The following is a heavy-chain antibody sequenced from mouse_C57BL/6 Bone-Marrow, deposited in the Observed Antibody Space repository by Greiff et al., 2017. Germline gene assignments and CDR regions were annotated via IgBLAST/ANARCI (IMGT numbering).Heavy chain of an antibody. J-gene: IGHJ4*01. CDR1: GYTFTSYG. D-gene: IGHD4-1*01. Sequence: VQVVESGAELARPGASVKLSCKASGYTFTSYGISWVKQRTGQGLEWIGEIYPRSGNTYYNEKFKGKATLTADKSSSTAYMELRSLTSEDSAVYFCAKLGRYYAMDYWGQGTSVTVSS. V-gene: IGHV1-81*01. CDR3: AKLGRYYAMDY. CDR2: IYPRSGNT.